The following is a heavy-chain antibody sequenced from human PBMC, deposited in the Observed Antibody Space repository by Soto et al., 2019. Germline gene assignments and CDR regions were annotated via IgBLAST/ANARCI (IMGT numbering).Heavy chain of an antibody. CDR3: ARLGVEILTGYYTPYYYGMDV. CDR1: GGSISSYY. Sequence: PSEILSLTCTVSGGSISSYYWSWIRQPPGKGLEWIGYIYYSGSTNYNPSLKSRVTISVDTSKNQFSLKLSSVTAADTAVYYCARLGVEILTGYYTPYYYGMDVWGQGTTVTVSS. CDR2: IYYSGST. D-gene: IGHD3-9*01. V-gene: IGHV4-59*01. J-gene: IGHJ6*02.